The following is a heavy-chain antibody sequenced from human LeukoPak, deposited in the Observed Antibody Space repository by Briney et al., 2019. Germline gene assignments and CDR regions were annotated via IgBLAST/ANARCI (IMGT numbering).Heavy chain of an antibody. J-gene: IGHJ6*04. D-gene: IGHD5-12*01. CDR3: ARDEWGGDHSGGYDLTPWDYYYYGMDV. V-gene: IGHV1-69*06. CDR1: GGTFSSYA. CDR2: IIPIFGTA. Sequence: PWASVKVSCKASGGTFSSYAISRVRQAPGQGLEWMGGIIPIFGTANYAQKFQGRVTITADKSTSTAYMELSSLRSEDTAVYYCARDEWGGDHSGGYDLTPWDYYYYGMDVWGKGTTVTVSS.